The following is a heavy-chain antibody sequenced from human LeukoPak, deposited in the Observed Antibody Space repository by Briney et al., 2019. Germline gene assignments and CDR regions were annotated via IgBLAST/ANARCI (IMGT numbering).Heavy chain of an antibody. V-gene: IGHV4-39*01. CDR2: IYYYGST. J-gene: IGHJ3*02. Sequence: NTSETLSLTCTVPGGSIRSSSYYWGWIRQPPGKGLEWIGTIYYYGSTYYNPSLKSRVTISLDTSKNQFSLKLRSVTAADTAVYYCARHVSSGTLSTYAFDIWGQGTMVTVSS. CDR3: ARHVSSGTLSTYAFDI. CDR1: GGSIRSSSYY. D-gene: IGHD1-7*01.